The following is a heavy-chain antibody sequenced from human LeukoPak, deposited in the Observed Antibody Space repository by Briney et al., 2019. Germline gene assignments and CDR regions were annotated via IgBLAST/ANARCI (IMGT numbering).Heavy chain of an antibody. J-gene: IGHJ4*02. CDR1: GYTFTGYY. Sequence: SVKVSCKASGYTFTGYYMHWVRQAPGQGLEWMGWINPNSGGTNYAQKFQGRVTMTRDTSISTAYMELSRLRSDDTAVYYCATPRGSSSWYNDFDYWGQGTLVTVS. D-gene: IGHD6-13*01. CDR3: ATPRGSSSWYNDFDY. CDR2: INPNSGGT. V-gene: IGHV1-2*02.